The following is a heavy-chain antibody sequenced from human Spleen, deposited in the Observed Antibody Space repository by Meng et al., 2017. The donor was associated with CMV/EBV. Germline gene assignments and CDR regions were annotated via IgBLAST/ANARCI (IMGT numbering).Heavy chain of an antibody. Sequence: SETLSLTCTVSGGSISSSSYYWGWIRQPPGKGLEWIGSIYYSGSTYYNPSLKSRVTISVDTSKNQFSLKLSSVTAADTAVYYCARDTYSSSWYLGYWGQGTLVTVSS. CDR3: ARDTYSSSWYLGY. CDR2: IYYSGST. J-gene: IGHJ4*02. CDR1: GGSISSSSYY. V-gene: IGHV4-39*07. D-gene: IGHD6-13*01.